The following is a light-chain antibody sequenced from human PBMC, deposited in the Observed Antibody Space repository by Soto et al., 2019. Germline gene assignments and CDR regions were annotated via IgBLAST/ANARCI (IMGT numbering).Light chain of an antibody. V-gene: IGKV3-11*01. Sequence: EIVLTQSPATLSLSPGERATLSCRASQSVSSYLAWYQQKPGQAPRLLIYDASNRATGIPARFSGSGSGTDFTLTISSLEPEDFAAYYCQQRSNWPFLTFGGGTKVEIK. CDR2: DAS. J-gene: IGKJ4*01. CDR1: QSVSSY. CDR3: QQRSNWPFLT.